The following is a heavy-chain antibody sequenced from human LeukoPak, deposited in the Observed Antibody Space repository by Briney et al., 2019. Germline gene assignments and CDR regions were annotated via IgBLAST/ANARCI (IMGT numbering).Heavy chain of an antibody. CDR1: GFRFTTYW. V-gene: IGHV3-7*01. J-gene: IGHJ4*02. CDR3: ARDRDSSGWYGYYFDY. Sequence: PGGSLILSCAASGFRFTTYWMSWVRQAPGKGLEWVANIKEDGSDKYYVDSVRGRFTISRDNAKNSLYLQMSSLRAEDTAVYYCARDRDSSGWYGYYFDYWGQGALVTASS. D-gene: IGHD6-19*01. CDR2: IKEDGSDK.